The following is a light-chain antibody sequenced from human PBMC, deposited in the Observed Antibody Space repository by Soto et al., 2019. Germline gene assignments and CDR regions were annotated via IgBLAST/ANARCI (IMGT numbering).Light chain of an antibody. CDR3: QQYDSSPRT. V-gene: IGKV3-20*01. Sequence: ETLMTQSPGTLSVSPGERATLSCRASQSVSSSYLAWYQQKPGQAPRLLIYRTSNRATGIPDRFSGSGSGTDFTLTISRLEPEDFAVYWCQQYDSSPRTFGQGTKVDIK. CDR1: QSVSSSY. J-gene: IGKJ1*01. CDR2: RTS.